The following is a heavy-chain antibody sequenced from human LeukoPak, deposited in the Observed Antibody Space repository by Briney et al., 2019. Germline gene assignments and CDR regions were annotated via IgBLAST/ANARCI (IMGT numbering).Heavy chain of an antibody. CDR3: AKEGDFWSGYSDY. J-gene: IGHJ4*02. Sequence: GGSLRLSCAASGFTFSSYGMHWVHQAPGKGLEWVAVISYDGSNKYYADSVKGRSTISRDNSKNTLYLQMNSLRAEDTAVYYCAKEGDFWSGYSDYWGQGTLVTVSS. D-gene: IGHD3-3*01. V-gene: IGHV3-30*18. CDR2: ISYDGSNK. CDR1: GFTFSSYG.